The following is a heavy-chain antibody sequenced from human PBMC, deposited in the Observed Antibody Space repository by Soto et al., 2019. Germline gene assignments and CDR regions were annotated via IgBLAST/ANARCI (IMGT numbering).Heavy chain of an antibody. V-gene: IGHV4-31*03. CDR3: ARSTPGINWFDP. D-gene: IGHD2-2*01. J-gene: IGHJ5*02. Sequence: SETLSLTCTVSGGSISSGGYYWSWIRQLPGKGLEWIGYIYYSGTTYYNPSLKSRVTISLDTSKNQFSLKLSSVTAADTAVYYCARSTPGINWFDPWGQGTLVTVSS. CDR2: IYYSGTT. CDR1: GGSISSGGYY.